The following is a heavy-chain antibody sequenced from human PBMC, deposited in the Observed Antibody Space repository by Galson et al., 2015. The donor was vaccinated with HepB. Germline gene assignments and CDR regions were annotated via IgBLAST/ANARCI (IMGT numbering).Heavy chain of an antibody. Sequence: CAISGDSVASNSVAWNWIRQSPSRGLEWLGRTYFRSKWYYAYAVSVKSRITIIPDTSKNQLSLQLKSVTPEDTAVYYCARDLDINGWYGTFDYWGQGTLVTVSS. J-gene: IGHJ4*02. CDR2: TYFRSKWYY. CDR3: ARDLDINGWYGTFDY. D-gene: IGHD6-19*01. V-gene: IGHV6-1*01. CDR1: GDSVASNSVA.